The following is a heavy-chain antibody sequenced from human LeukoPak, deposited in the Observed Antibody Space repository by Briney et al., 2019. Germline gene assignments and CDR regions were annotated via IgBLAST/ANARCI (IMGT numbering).Heavy chain of an antibody. CDR3: ARDIVSGPPFDY. J-gene: IGHJ4*02. CDR2: ISAYNGDT. V-gene: IGHV1-18*01. Sequence: GASVKVSCKAPGYTFTSYGFSWVRQAPGQGLEWMGWISAYNGDTNYAQKVQGRVTMTTDTSTSTAYMELRSLRSDDTAIYYCARDIVSGPPFDYWGQGTLVTVSS. D-gene: IGHD2-15*01. CDR1: GYTFTSYG.